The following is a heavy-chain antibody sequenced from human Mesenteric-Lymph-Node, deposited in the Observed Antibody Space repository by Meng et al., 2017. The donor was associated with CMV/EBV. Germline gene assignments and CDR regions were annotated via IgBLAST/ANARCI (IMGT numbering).Heavy chain of an antibody. CDR2: ISSSSSYT. Sequence: GGSLKISCAASGFTFSSYAMNWVRQAPGKGLEWVSVISSSSSYTYHADSVLGRFTISRDNAKNSLYLQMDSLRVEDTAVYYCARPPPFCSTSSCYLDYWGQGTTVTVSS. CDR1: GFTFSSYA. CDR3: ARPPPFCSTSSCYLDY. J-gene: IGHJ4*03. V-gene: IGHV3-21*01. D-gene: IGHD2-2*01.